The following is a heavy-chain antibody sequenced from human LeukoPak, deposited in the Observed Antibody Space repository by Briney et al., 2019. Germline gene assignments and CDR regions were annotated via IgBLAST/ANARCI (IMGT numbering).Heavy chain of an antibody. Sequence: PSETLSLTCTVSGGSISTYYWSWIRQPPGKGLEWIGYIHYSGTTNYNPSLKNRVTISLDTSKNQFSLNLGSVTAADTAVYFCARMGGYSGYATHWGQGTLSPSPQ. J-gene: IGHJ4*02. CDR1: GGSISTYY. CDR3: ARMGGYSGYATH. CDR2: IHYSGTT. V-gene: IGHV4-59*08. D-gene: IGHD5-12*01.